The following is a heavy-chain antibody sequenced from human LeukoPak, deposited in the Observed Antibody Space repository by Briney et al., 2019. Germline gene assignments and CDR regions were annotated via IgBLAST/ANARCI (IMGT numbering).Heavy chain of an antibody. D-gene: IGHD5-12*01. Sequence: SETLSLTCTVYGYSISSGYYWGWIRQPPGKGLEWIGSIYHSGSTYYNPSLKSRVTISVDTSKNQFSLKLSSVTAADTAVYYCARRYREFDYWGQGTLVTVSS. CDR3: ARRYREFDY. V-gene: IGHV4-38-2*02. J-gene: IGHJ4*02. CDR1: GYSISSGYY. CDR2: IYHSGST.